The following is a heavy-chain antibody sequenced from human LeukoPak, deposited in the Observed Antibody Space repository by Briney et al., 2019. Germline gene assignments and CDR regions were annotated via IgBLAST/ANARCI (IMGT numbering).Heavy chain of an antibody. CDR1: GFTFSSYG. Sequence: GGSLRLSCGASGFTFSSYGMHWVRQGPGKGLEWVAFIRHDGSKKYHADSVKGRFTISRDNSKNTLYLQMNSLRAEDTAVYYCAKEGWLRLGYFDYWGQGTLVTVSS. CDR3: AKEGWLRLGYFDY. CDR2: IRHDGSKK. V-gene: IGHV3-30*02. J-gene: IGHJ4*02. D-gene: IGHD5-12*01.